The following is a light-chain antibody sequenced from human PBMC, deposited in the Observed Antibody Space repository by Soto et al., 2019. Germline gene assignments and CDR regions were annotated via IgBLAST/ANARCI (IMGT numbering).Light chain of an antibody. CDR2: DVF. CDR1: SKDVGRDNY. V-gene: IGLV2-8*01. J-gene: IGLJ2*01. Sequence: QSALTQPPPASGSLGQSVTISCSGTSKDVGRDNYVSWYQQHAGQTPKVIIYDVFQRPSGVPDRFSGSKSGTTAYLTVSNLQSEDEAEYFCSSYGGRNNFVVFGGGTKLTVL. CDR3: SSYGGRNNFVV.